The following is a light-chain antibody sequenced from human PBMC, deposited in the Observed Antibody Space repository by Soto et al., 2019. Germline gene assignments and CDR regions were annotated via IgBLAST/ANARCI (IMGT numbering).Light chain of an antibody. V-gene: IGLV2-23*02. CDR1: SSDVGSYNL. Sequence: QSALTQPASVSGSPGQSITISCTGTSSDVGSYNLVSWYQQHPGKAPKLMIYEVSERPSGVSNRFSGSKSGNTASLTISVLQAEDEADYYCCSYATPRLFGGGTKLTVL. CDR2: EVS. J-gene: IGLJ2*01. CDR3: CSYATPRL.